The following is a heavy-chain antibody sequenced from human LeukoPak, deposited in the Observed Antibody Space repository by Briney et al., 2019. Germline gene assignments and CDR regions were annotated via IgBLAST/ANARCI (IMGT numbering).Heavy chain of an antibody. Sequence: GGSLRLSCAASGFTFSSYAMSWVRQAPGKGLEWVSAISGSGGSTYYADSVKGRFTISRDNSKNTLYLQMNSLRAEDTAVYYCAKDNPLYIAAAGTGRFDPWGQGTLVTVSS. V-gene: IGHV3-23*01. D-gene: IGHD6-13*01. CDR1: GFTFSSYA. CDR3: AKDNPLYIAAAGTGRFDP. CDR2: ISGSGGST. J-gene: IGHJ5*02.